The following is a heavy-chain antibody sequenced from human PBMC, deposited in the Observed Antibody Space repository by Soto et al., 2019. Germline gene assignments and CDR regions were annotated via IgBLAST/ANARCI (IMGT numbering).Heavy chain of an antibody. CDR1: GYTFTSYA. D-gene: IGHD5-18*01. Sequence: QVQLVQSGAEVKKPGASVKVSCKASGYTFTSYAMHWVRQAPGQRLEWMGWINAGNGNTKYSQKFQGRVTITRDTSASIAYMELSSLRSEDTAVYYCARAGIQLWSRSFDYWGQGTLVTVSS. CDR2: INAGNGNT. CDR3: ARAGIQLWSRSFDY. V-gene: IGHV1-3*01. J-gene: IGHJ4*02.